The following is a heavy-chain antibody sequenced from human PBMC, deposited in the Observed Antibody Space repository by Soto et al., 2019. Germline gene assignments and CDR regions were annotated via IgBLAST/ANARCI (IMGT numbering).Heavy chain of an antibody. J-gene: IGHJ5*02. Sequence: PSETLSLTCAVSGGSISSGGYSWSWIRQPPGKGLEWIGYIYHSGSTYYNPSLKSRVTISVDRSKNQFSLKLSSVTAADTAVYYCARWGSGYGNWFDPWGQGTLVTVSS. D-gene: IGHD5-12*01. V-gene: IGHV4-30-2*01. CDR3: ARWGSGYGNWFDP. CDR1: GGSISSGGYS. CDR2: IYHSGST.